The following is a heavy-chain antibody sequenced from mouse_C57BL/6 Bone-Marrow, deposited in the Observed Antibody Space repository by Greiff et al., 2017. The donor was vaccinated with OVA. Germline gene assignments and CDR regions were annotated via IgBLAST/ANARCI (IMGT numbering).Heavy chain of an antibody. CDR3: TSYGSAWFAY. Sequence: VQLQQSGAELVRPGASVKLSCTASGFNIKDDYMHWVKQRPEQGLEWIGWIDPENGDTEYASKFQGKATITADTSSNTAYLQLSSLTSEDTAVYYCTSYGSAWFAYWGQGTLVTVSA. D-gene: IGHD1-1*01. J-gene: IGHJ3*01. CDR2: IDPENGDT. CDR1: GFNIKDDY. V-gene: IGHV14-4*01.